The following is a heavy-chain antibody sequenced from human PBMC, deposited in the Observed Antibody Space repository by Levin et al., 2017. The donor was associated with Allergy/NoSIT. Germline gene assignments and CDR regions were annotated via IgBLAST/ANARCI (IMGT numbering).Heavy chain of an antibody. CDR2: IIPIFGTA. V-gene: IGHV1-69*13. CDR3: ARGGPSSPRAGDFDY. CDR1: GGTFSSYA. Sequence: SVKVSCKASGGTFSSYAISWVRQAPGQGLEWMGGIIPIFGTANYAQKFQGRVTITADESTSTAYMELSSLRSEDTAVYYCARGGPSSPRAGDFDYWGQGTLVTVSS. J-gene: IGHJ4*02. D-gene: IGHD6-6*01.